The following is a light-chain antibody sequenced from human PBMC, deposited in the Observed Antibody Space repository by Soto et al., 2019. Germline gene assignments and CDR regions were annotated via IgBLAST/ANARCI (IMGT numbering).Light chain of an antibody. CDR2: DAS. Sequence: DIQMTQSPSTLSGSVGDRVTITCRASQTISSWLAWYQQKPGKAPKVLIYDASSLQSGVPSRFSGSGSGTEFTLTISSLQPDDFATYYCQQYQIDWTFGQGTKVDIK. V-gene: IGKV1-5*01. J-gene: IGKJ1*01. CDR3: QQYQIDWT. CDR1: QTISSW.